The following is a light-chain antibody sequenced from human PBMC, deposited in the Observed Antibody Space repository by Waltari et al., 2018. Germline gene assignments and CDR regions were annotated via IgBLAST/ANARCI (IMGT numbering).Light chain of an antibody. CDR3: QHHVRLPAT. V-gene: IGKV3-20*01. Sequence: LSCRASQNIGNYLAWYQQKPGQAPRLLIYGASSRAAGIPDRFSGSGSGADFSLTISRLEPEDFAVYYCQHHVRLPATFGQGTKV. CDR2: GAS. J-gene: IGKJ1*01. CDR1: QNIGNY.